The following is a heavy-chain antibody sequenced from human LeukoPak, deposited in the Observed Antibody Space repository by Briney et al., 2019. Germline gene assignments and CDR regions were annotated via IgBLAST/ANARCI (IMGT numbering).Heavy chain of an antibody. J-gene: IGHJ3*02. CDR3: ARRPDGFDI. V-gene: IGHV4-34*01. CDR2: INHSGSS. CDR1: GGSFSGYH. Sequence: PSETLSLTCAVYGGSFSGYHWSWIRQPPGEGLEWIGDINHSGSSNYNSSLKSRVTISLDTSKNQFSLKLNSVTAADTAVYYCARRPDGFDIWGQGTMVTVSS.